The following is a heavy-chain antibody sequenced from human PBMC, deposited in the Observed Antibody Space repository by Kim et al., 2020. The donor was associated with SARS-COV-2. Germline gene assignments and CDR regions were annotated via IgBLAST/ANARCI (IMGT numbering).Heavy chain of an antibody. CDR1: GGSVSSGSYY. CDR2: IYYRGST. J-gene: IGHJ4*02. D-gene: IGHD2-15*01. Sequence: SETLSLTCTVSGGSVSSGSYYWSWIRQPPGKGLEWIGYIYYRGSTNYNPSLKSRVTISVDTSKNQFSLKLSSVTAADTAVYYCARGRGDIVVVVAATPPSFDYWGQGTLVTVSS. CDR3: ARGRGDIVVVVAATPPSFDY. V-gene: IGHV4-61*01.